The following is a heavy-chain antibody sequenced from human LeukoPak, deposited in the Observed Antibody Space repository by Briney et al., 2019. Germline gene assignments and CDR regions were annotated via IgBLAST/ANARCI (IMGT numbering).Heavy chain of an antibody. V-gene: IGHV1-46*01. D-gene: IGHD5-12*01. CDR3: ARAGYSGYDIFDY. J-gene: IGHJ4*02. Sequence: ASVKVSCKASGFTFTDFGVSWVRRAPGQGLEWMGIINPSGGSTSYAQKFQGRVTMTRDTSTSTVYMELSSLRSEDTAVYYCARAGYSGYDIFDYWGQGTLVTVSS. CDR1: GFTFTDFG. CDR2: INPSGGST.